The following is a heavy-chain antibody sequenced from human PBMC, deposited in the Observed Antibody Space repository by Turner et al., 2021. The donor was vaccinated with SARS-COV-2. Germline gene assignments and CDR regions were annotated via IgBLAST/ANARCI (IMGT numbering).Heavy chain of an antibody. Sequence: EVQLVESGGGLVQPGGSLRLSCAAAGFTFRSYSMSWVRQAPGKGLEWVANIKQYGSEKYYVDSVKGRFTISRDNAKNSLYLQMNSLRAEDTAVYYCARDGLHYYDISAYPNLASDYWGQGTLVTVSS. CDR1: GFTFRSYS. D-gene: IGHD3-22*01. J-gene: IGHJ4*02. V-gene: IGHV3-7*01. CDR2: IKQYGSEK. CDR3: ARDGLHYYDISAYPNLASDY.